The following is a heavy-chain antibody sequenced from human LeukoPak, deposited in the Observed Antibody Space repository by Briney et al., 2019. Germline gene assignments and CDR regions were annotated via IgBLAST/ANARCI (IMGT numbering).Heavy chain of an antibody. CDR1: GFTFSSYV. D-gene: IGHD1-26*01. J-gene: IGHJ4*02. CDR2: IWYDGSYK. V-gene: IGHV3-33*01. CDR3: ARLVGARGGYFDP. Sequence: GRSLRRSCAASGFTFSSYVMPWVRQAPGKGLEWVAVIWYDGSYKYYADSVKGRFTISRDNSENTLSLEMNSLRAEDTAVYYCARLVGARGGYFDPWGQGTQVTVSS.